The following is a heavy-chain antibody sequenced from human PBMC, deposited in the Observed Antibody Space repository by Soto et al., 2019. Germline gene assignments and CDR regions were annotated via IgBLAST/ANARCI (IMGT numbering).Heavy chain of an antibody. D-gene: IGHD3-10*01. J-gene: IGHJ6*03. Sequence: GGSLRLSCAASGFTFSSYGMHWVRQAPGKGLEWVAVISYDGSNKYYADSVKGRFTIPRDNSKNTLYLQMNSLRAEDTAVYYCAKEDGGDLDYYYYMDVWGKGTTVTVSS. CDR3: AKEDGGDLDYYYYMDV. CDR2: ISYDGSNK. CDR1: GFTFSSYG. V-gene: IGHV3-30*18.